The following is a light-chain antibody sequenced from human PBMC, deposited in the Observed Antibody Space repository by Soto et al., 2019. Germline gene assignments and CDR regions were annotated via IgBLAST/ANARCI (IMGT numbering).Light chain of an antibody. CDR1: QGISNY. V-gene: IGKV1-27*01. CDR2: AAS. Sequence: DIQMTQSPSSLSASVGDRVTITCRATQGISNYLAWYQQKPGKVPKLLIYAASTLQSGVPSRFSVSGSGTDFTLTINSLQPEDVATYYCQKYISAPFTFGPGTNVDIK. J-gene: IGKJ3*01. CDR3: QKYISAPFT.